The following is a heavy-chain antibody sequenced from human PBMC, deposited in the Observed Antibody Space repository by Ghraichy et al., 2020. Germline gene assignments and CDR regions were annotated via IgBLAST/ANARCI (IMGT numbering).Heavy chain of an antibody. J-gene: IGHJ5*02. CDR1: GGSISGDAYY. CDR2: IHSSGRT. D-gene: IGHD2-2*01. CDR3: ASVRRQYCGTTSCYGWFDP. Sequence: LSLTCTVSGGSISGDAYYWNWIRQHPGKGLEWIGFIHSSGRTNYNPPLKSRVTISLDTSKNQFSLQLSSVTAADTAVYYCASVRRQYCGTTSCYGWFDPWGQGTLVTVSS. V-gene: IGHV4-31*03.